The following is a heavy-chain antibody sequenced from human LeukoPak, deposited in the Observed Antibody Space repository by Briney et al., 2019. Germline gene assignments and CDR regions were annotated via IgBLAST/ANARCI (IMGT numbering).Heavy chain of an antibody. V-gene: IGHV3-15*01. Sequence: GGSLRLSCAASGFTFRTYWMSWVRQVPGKGLEWIGRIKSKTYGGTTDYAATVKGRFIISRDDSKNTLYLQMNSLKSEDTAVYHCATSGQHWDVFDYWGQGTLVTVSS. CDR1: GFTFRTYW. J-gene: IGHJ4*02. CDR2: IKSKTYGGTT. D-gene: IGHD1-1*01. CDR3: ATSGQHWDVFDY.